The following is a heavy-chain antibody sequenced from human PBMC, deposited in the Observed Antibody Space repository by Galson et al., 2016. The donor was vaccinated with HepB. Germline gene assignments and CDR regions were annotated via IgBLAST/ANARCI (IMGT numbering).Heavy chain of an antibody. CDR1: GFAFSGYW. V-gene: IGHV3-74*01. Sequence: SLRLSCAASGFAFSGYWMNWVRQTPEKGLVWVARVRNDGVTATYGDFVKGRFTISRDDAENTLYLQMHTLRADDTAVYYCARGSRAGYKGTFDLWGQGTLVTVSS. CDR3: ARGSRAGYKGTFDL. D-gene: IGHD2-2*02. J-gene: IGHJ3*01. CDR2: VRNDGVTA.